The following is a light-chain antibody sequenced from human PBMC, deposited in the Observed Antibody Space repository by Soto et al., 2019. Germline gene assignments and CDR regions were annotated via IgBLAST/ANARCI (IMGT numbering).Light chain of an antibody. CDR2: QDS. CDR1: NWGDKY. V-gene: IGLV3-1*01. J-gene: IGLJ1*01. CDR3: QAWDSSTGV. Sequence: SYDLTQPPSVSVSPGQTASITCSGDNWGDKYACWYQQKPGQSPVLVIYQDSKRPSGIPERFSGSNSGNTATLTISGTQAMDEADYYCQAWDSSTGVFGTGTTLTVL.